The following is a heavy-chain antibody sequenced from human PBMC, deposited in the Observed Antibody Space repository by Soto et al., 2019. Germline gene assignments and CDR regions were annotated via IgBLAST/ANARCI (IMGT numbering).Heavy chain of an antibody. CDR2: ISYSGST. V-gene: IGHV4-30-4*01. Sequence: QVQLQESGPGLVKPSQTLSLTCTVSGGSISSGNYYWSWIRQPPGKGLVWIGFISYSGSTYYSTSLKSLVTISVDTSKSQFSLNLSFVTAADTAVYYCATMGTPATGLYFFDYWGQGSLVTVSS. CDR3: ATMGTPATGLYFFDY. J-gene: IGHJ4*02. CDR1: GGSISSGNYY. D-gene: IGHD2-15*01.